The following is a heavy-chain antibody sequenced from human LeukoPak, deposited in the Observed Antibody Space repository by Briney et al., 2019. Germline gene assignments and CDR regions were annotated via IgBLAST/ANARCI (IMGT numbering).Heavy chain of an antibody. CDR1: GFPFSSYG. CDR3: AKGLESSGHYYGFDY. V-gene: IGHV3-30*02. CDR2: IRYDGSNK. J-gene: IGHJ4*02. Sequence: GGSLRLSCAASGFPFSSYGMHCVRQAPGKGLEWVAFIRYDGSNKYYADSVKGRFTISRDNSKNTLYLQMNSLRAEDTAVYYCAKGLESSGHYYGFDYWGQGTLVTV. D-gene: IGHD3-22*01.